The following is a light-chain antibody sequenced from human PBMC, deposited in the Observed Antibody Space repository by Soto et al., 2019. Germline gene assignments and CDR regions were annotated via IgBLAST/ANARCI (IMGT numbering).Light chain of an antibody. CDR2: NND. CDR3: AAWDDSLSGLYV. V-gene: IGLV1-44*01. Sequence: QSVLTQPPSASGTPGQRVTISCSGSSSNIGTYTVNWYQQFPGTAPKLLINNNDQRPSGVPDRFSGFKYGTAASLAISGLQSEDEAEYYCAAWDDSLSGLYVFGTATQLTGL. CDR1: SSNIGTYT. J-gene: IGLJ1*01.